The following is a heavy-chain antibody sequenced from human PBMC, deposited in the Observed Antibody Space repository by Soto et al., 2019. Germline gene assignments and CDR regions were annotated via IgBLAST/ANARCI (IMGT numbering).Heavy chain of an antibody. V-gene: IGHV1-69*13. CDR2: IIPIFGTA. CDR1: GGTFSSYA. Sequence: SVKVSCKASGGTFSSYALRWVRQAPGQGLEWMGGIIPIFGTANYAQQFQGRVTSTADDATSTAYMELSSLRSEDTAVYYCARAGGGYYYYGMDVWGRGTTVTVSS. CDR3: ARAGGGYYYYGMDV. J-gene: IGHJ6*02.